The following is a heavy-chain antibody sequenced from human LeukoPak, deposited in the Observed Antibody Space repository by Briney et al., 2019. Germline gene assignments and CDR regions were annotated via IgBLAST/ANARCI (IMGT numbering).Heavy chain of an antibody. V-gene: IGHV3-23*01. D-gene: IGHD5-24*01. CDR1: GFTFSTYA. CDR2: ISGSGSST. J-gene: IGHJ3*01. CDR3: AKEMATIRAFDF. Sequence: GXXLRLSCAASGFTFSTYAMRWVRQAPGKGVEWGSVISGSGSSTYYADSVKGRFTISRDNSKNTLYLQMNSLRAEDTAVYYCAKEMATIRAFDFWGQGTMVTVSS.